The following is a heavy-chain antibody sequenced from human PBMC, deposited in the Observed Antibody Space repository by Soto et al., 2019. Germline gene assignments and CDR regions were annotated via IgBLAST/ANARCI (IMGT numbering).Heavy chain of an antibody. CDR3: TKSRRGILMVYGFGGMDV. D-gene: IGHD2-8*01. J-gene: IGHJ6*02. V-gene: IGHV3-23*01. CDR1: GFTVSSHA. Sequence: HPGGSLRLSCAPSGFTVSSHAMSWVRQAPGKGLEWVASISGSGDGTYYGDSVKGRFTISRDSSSSTLYLQMNNLRGEDTAVYFCTKSRRGILMVYGFGGMDVWGQGTTVTVS. CDR2: ISGSGDGT.